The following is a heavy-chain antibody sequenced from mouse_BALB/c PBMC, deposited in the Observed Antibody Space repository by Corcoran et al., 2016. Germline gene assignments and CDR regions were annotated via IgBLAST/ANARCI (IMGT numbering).Heavy chain of an antibody. V-gene: IGHV9-1*02. CDR1: GYTFTNYG. J-gene: IGHJ4*01. CDR2: INTYTGEP. CDR3: ARPDSSGPYAMDY. D-gene: IGHD3-2*01. Sequence: QIQLVQSGPELKKPGETVKISCKASGYTFTNYGMNWVKQAPGKGLKWMGWINTYTGEPTYADDFKGRFAFSLETSASTAYLQINNLKNEDMATYFCARPDSSGPYAMDYWGQGTSVTVSS.